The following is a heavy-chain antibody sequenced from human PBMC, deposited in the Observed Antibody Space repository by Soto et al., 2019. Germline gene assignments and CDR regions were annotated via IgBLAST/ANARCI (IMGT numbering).Heavy chain of an antibody. J-gene: IGHJ4*02. CDR3: ARVYDSRSYFLPY. D-gene: IGHD3-22*01. Sequence: SETRSVRCGGYGGSLSDDYWTWIRQPPGKGREWIGEINHSGSTNYNPSLKSRFITSIDTSKNQFSLKLTSVTAADTAMYYCARVYDSRSYFLPYWGRGVLVTVSS. CDR2: INHSGST. V-gene: IGHV4-34*01. CDR1: GGSLSDDY.